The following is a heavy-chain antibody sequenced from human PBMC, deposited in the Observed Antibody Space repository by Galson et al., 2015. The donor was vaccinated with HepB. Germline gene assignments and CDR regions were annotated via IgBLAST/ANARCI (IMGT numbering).Heavy chain of an antibody. Sequence: SVKVSCKASGYTFTSYAMHWVRQAPGQRLEWMGWINAGNGNTKYSQKFQGRVTITRDTSASTAYMELSSPRSEDTAVYYCARALSITIFGVTLPQGAFDIWGQGTMVTVSS. CDR2: INAGNGNT. CDR3: ARALSITIFGVTLPQGAFDI. CDR1: GYTFTSYA. J-gene: IGHJ3*02. V-gene: IGHV1-3*01. D-gene: IGHD3-3*01.